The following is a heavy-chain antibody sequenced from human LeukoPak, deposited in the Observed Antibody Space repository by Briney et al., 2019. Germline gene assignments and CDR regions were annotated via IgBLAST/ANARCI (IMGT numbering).Heavy chain of an antibody. CDR1: GFTVSSNY. V-gene: IGHV3-53*01. Sequence: GGSLRLSCAASGFTVSSNYMSWVRQAPGKGLEWVSVIYSGGSTYYADSVKGRFTISRDNSKNTLYLQMNSLRAEDTAVYYCAREGPNYDILTGPDYWGQGTLVTVSS. CDR2: IYSGGST. CDR3: AREGPNYDILTGPDY. D-gene: IGHD3-9*01. J-gene: IGHJ4*02.